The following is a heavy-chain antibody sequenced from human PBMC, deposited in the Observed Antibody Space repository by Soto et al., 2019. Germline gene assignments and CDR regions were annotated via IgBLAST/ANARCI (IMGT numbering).Heavy chain of an antibody. V-gene: IGHV3-11*06. CDR1: GFIFGDYY. D-gene: IGHD3-3*01. CDR3: VTGRGFFEWLD. J-gene: IGHJ1*01. CDR2: ISSSGSDA. Sequence: PGGSLRLSCVASGFIFGDYYMNWIRQSPGKGLEWLSYISSSGSDAKSADSLKGRFSISRDNAKNSVYLQMNRLSAEDTAVYYCVTGRGFFEWLDCGQGTRVTVSS.